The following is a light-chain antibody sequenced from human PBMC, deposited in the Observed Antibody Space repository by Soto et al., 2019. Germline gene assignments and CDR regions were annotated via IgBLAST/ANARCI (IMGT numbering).Light chain of an antibody. CDR2: GAS. V-gene: IGKV3D-15*01. CDR1: QSVSNN. Sequence: EIVLTQSPATLSVSPGERAALSCRASQSVSNNLAWYQQKPGQPPGLLIFGASTRATGIPARFSGSGSEADFALPISTLQSEDFAVYYCQQYSVWPLTFGGGTKVEIK. CDR3: QQYSVWPLT. J-gene: IGKJ4*01.